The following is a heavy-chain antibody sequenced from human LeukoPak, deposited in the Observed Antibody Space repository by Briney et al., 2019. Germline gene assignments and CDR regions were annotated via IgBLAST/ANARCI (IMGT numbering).Heavy chain of an antibody. CDR1: GFTFSSHA. CDR3: AKDWPVSGDHYSPFDY. V-gene: IGHV3-23*01. D-gene: IGHD7-27*01. CDR2: ISRSGTNT. Sequence: GGSLRLSCAASGFTFSSHAMSWVRQAPGMGLEWVAAISRSGTNTYYVDSVKGRFTISRDSSKNTLHLQMDSLRAEDTAVYYCAKDWPVSGDHYSPFDYWGQETLVTVSS. J-gene: IGHJ4*02.